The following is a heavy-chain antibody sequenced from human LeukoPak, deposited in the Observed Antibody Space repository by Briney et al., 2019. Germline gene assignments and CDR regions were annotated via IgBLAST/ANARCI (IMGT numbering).Heavy chain of an antibody. CDR1: GFTFSDHY. D-gene: IGHD1-26*01. Sequence: GGSLRLSCAASGFTFSDHYMDWVRQAPGKRLEWVGHIRNRANSYTTFYAASAKGRFTISREDSKNTLYLQMNSLQTEDTDVYYYAALGDTLWGQGTLVTVSS. V-gene: IGHV3-72*01. CDR3: AALGDTL. CDR2: IRNRANSYTT. J-gene: IGHJ4*02.